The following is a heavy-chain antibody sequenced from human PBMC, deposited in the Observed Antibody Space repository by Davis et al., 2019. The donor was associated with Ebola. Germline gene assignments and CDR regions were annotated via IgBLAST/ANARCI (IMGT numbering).Heavy chain of an antibody. Sequence: PGGSLRLSCAASGFTFSSYGMHWVRQAPGKGLEWVAVISYDGSNKFYADSVRGRFTISRDNSKNTLYLQMNSLRGEDTAVYYCAKDGSSSWRPYYFDYWGQGTLVTVSS. D-gene: IGHD6-6*01. CDR3: AKDGSSSWRPYYFDY. J-gene: IGHJ4*02. CDR1: GFTFSSYG. CDR2: ISYDGSNK. V-gene: IGHV3-30*18.